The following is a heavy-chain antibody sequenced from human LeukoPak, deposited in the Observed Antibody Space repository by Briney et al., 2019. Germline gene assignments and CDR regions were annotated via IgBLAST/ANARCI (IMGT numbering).Heavy chain of an antibody. V-gene: IGHV3-74*01. CDR3: ARDGSSGFLPGFDY. Sequence: GGSLRLSCAASGFTFSSYWMHWVRQAPGKGLVWVSRINSDGSSTSYADSVKGRFTISRDNARNTLYLQMNSLRAEDTAVYYSARDGSSGFLPGFDYWGQGTLVTVSS. J-gene: IGHJ4*02. CDR1: GFTFSSYW. D-gene: IGHD6-19*01. CDR2: INSDGSST.